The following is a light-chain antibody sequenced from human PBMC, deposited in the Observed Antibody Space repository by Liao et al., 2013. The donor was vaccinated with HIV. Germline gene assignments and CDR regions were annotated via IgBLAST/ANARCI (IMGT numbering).Light chain of an antibody. V-gene: IGLV3-21*01. CDR2: YDS. J-gene: IGLJ2*01. CDR1: NIGSKS. CDR3: QAWDSNTVV. Sequence: SYELTQPPSVSVAPGKTAKITCGGSNIGSKSVHWYQLKPGQASVLVIYYDSDRPTGIPERFSGSNSGNTATLTISGTQAMDEADYYCQAWDSNTVVFGGGTKLTVL.